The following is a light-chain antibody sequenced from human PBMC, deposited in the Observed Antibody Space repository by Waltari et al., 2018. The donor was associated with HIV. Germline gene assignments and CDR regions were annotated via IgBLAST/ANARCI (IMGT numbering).Light chain of an antibody. J-gene: IGLJ3*02. V-gene: IGLV10-54*01. CDR3: SAWDSSLSEWV. CDR1: DKNVGHEG. Sequence: AGLTQPSSVSKGLGQNVTLTCTGNDKNVGHEGAGWPLRHEGHPPEVLSYRGGARPAGISQKYSASRSGNTASLTITGLRVDDEAVYYCSAWDSSLSEWVFGGGTKLTVL. CDR2: RGG.